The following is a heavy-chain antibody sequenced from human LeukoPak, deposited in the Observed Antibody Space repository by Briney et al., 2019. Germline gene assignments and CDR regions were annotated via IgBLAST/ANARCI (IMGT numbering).Heavy chain of an antibody. CDR1: GYTFTGYY. V-gene: IGHV1-2*06. J-gene: IGHJ4*02. Sequence: GASVKVSCKASGYTFTGYYMHWVRQAPGQGLEWMGRINPNGGGTNYAQKFQGRVTMTRDTSISTAYMELSRLRSDDTAVYYCARPGLGATTFDYWGQGTLVTVSS. D-gene: IGHD1-26*01. CDR2: INPNGGGT. CDR3: ARPGLGATTFDY.